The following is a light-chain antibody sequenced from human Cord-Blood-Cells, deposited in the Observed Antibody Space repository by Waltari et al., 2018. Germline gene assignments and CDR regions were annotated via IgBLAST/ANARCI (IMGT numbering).Light chain of an antibody. V-gene: IGLV2-23*01. J-gene: IGLJ2*01. Sequence: QSALTQPASVSGSPGQSITIPCTGTRGDVGIYTLVSSYQQHPGKAPKLMIYEGSKRPSGVSNRFSGSKSGNTASLTISGLQAEDEADYYCCSYAGSSTFVVFGGGTKLTVL. CDR2: EGS. CDR3: CSYAGSSTFVV. CDR1: RGDVGIYTL.